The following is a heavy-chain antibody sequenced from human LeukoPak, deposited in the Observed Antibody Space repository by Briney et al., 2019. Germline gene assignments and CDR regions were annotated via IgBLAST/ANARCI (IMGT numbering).Heavy chain of an antibody. Sequence: SETLSLTCTVSGCSISSGDYYWSWIRQPPGKGLEWIGYIYYSGSTYYNPSLKSRVTISVDTSKNQFSLKLSSVTAADTAVYYCARRYYDFWSGYYYGMDVWGQGTTVTVSS. CDR3: ARRYYDFWSGYYYGMDV. CDR1: GCSISSGDYY. D-gene: IGHD3-3*01. J-gene: IGHJ6*02. CDR2: IYYSGST. V-gene: IGHV4-30-4*01.